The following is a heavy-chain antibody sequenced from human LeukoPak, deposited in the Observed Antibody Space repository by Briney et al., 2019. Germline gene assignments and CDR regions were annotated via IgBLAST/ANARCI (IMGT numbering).Heavy chain of an antibody. Sequence: ASVKVSCKASGYTFTTYYVHWVRQAPGQGLEWMGIINPSGGSTTYAQKFRGRLTMTRDMSTSTVYMELSSLRSEDTAVYYCARGSRPVYNLLAGKRYFDYWGQGTLLTVSS. D-gene: IGHD3-9*01. CDR3: ARGSRPVYNLLAGKRYFDY. CDR2: INPSGGST. CDR1: GYTFTTYY. V-gene: IGHV1-46*01. J-gene: IGHJ4*02.